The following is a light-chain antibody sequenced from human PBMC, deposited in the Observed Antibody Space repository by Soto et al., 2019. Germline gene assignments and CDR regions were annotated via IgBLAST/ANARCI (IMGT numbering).Light chain of an antibody. V-gene: IGKV3-20*01. CDR2: GAS. J-gene: IGKJ1*01. Sequence: EIMLTQSPGTLYLSPGERATLSCRASQSVSSSYLAWYQQKPGQAPRLLIYGASSRATGIPDRFSGSGSGTDFTLTISRLEPEDFAVYYCQQYGSSPRTFGQGTKVDI. CDR1: QSVSSSY. CDR3: QQYGSSPRT.